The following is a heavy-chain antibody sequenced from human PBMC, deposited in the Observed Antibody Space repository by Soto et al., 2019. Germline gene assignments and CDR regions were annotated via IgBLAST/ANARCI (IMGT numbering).Heavy chain of an antibody. J-gene: IGHJ4*02. D-gene: IGHD4-17*01. CDR2: IKQDGSET. V-gene: IGHV3-7*03. CDR3: TTQFMTTVAVKLNYVDS. Sequence: PGGSLRLSCAASGNYWINWVRQAPGKGLEWVANIKQDGSETHYVDAVKGRFTISRDNAKNSVYLQMNSLRVEDTAVYYCTTQFMTTVAVKLNYVDSWGQGTLVTVSS. CDR1: GNYW.